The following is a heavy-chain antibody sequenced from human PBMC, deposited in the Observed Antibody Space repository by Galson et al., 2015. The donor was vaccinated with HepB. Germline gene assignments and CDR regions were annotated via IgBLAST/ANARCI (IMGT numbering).Heavy chain of an antibody. V-gene: IGHV1-69*02. Sequence: SVKVSCKASGGTFISNTVTWVRQAPGQGLEWMGRIIPLLGLPNYAQKFHGRVTITADKSTSTVYMELDSLTSDDTAVYYCARGGQDCGSTSCNLYSDNWFDPWGQGTLVIVSS. D-gene: IGHD2-2*01. CDR3: ARGGQDCGSTSCNLYSDNWFDP. J-gene: IGHJ5*02. CDR1: GGTFISNT. CDR2: IIPLLGLP.